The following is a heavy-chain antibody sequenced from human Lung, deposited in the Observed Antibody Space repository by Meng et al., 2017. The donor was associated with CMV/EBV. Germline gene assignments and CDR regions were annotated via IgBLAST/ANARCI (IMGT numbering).Heavy chain of an antibody. CDR1: GGTFSSYT. CDR3: AREPEATYPEYDGYYFAY. D-gene: IGHD3-16*01. V-gene: IGHV1-69*05. Sequence: SXXVSCKASGGTFSSYTVNWVRQAPGQGLEWMGRIIPMFGATNYTQKFQGRVTITTDESTSTAYMELSSLRSEDTAVYYCAREPEATYPEYDGYYFAYWGQGNXV. J-gene: IGHJ4*02. CDR2: IIPMFGAT.